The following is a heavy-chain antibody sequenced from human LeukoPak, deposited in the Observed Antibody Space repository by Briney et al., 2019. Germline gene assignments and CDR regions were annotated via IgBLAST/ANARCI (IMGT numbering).Heavy chain of an antibody. Sequence: GRSLRLSCAASGFTFSSYGMHWVRQAPGKGLEWVAVIWYDGSNKYYADSVKGRFTISRDNARNTLYLQMNSLRPEDTAIYYCASDRVFYGLDVWGQGTTVTVSS. CDR2: IWYDGSNK. V-gene: IGHV3-33*01. J-gene: IGHJ6*02. CDR1: GFTFSSYG. CDR3: ASDRVFYGLDV.